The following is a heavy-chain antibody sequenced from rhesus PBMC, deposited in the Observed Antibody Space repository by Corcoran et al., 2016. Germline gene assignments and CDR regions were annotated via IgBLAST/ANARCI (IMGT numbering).Heavy chain of an antibody. Sequence: QLQLQESGPGVVKPSETLFLTCAVPGGSISDSYRRSWIRQPPGKGLEWIGYIYGSSTSTNYNPTLKRRVTISKDTSKNQFSFKLSSVTAADTAVYYCARGAYYSSSYYYGYYFDYWGQGVLVTVSS. D-gene: IGHD3-16*01. J-gene: IGHJ4*01. V-gene: IGHV4S10*01. CDR3: ARGAYYSSSYYYGYYFDY. CDR1: GGSISDSYR. CDR2: IYGSSTST.